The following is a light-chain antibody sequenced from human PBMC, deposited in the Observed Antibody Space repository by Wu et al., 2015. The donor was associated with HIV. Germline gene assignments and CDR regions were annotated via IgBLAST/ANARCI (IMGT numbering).Light chain of an antibody. CDR3: QQRSNWPPGLT. V-gene: IGKV3-11*01. J-gene: IGKJ4*01. CDR1: QSVSSY. Sequence: EIVLTQSPATPSLSPGERATLSCRASQSVSSYLAWYQQKPGQAPRLLIYDASNRATGIPARFSGSGSGTDFTLTISSLEPEDFAVYYCQQRSNWPPGLTFGGGTKVDI. CDR2: DAS.